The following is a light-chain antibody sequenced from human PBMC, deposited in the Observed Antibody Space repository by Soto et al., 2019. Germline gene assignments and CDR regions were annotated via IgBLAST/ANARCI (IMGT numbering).Light chain of an antibody. J-gene: IGKJ5*01. CDR2: GAS. CDR3: PQSASPPIT. CDR1: QSVSSN. V-gene: IGKV3-20*01. Sequence: TQTKATLSLSRGERATLSCRARQSVSSNLAWYQQKPGQAPRLLIYGASSRATGIPDRFSGSGSGTDFTLTISRLEPEDFTLYYSPQSASPPITSCHGTRLEI.